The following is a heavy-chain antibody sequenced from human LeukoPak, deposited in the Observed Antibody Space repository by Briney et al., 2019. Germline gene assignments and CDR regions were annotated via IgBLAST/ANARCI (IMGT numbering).Heavy chain of an antibody. CDR3: ARGKGVAARRYYYYYYMDV. CDR1: GGSISSSSYY. D-gene: IGHD6-6*01. Sequence: SETLSLTCTVSGGSISSSSYYWSWIRQPPGKGLEWIGEINHSGSTNYNPSLKSRVTISVDTSKNQFSLKLSSVTAADTAVYYCARGKGVAARRYYYYYYMDVWGKGTTVTVSS. CDR2: INHSGST. V-gene: IGHV4-39*07. J-gene: IGHJ6*03.